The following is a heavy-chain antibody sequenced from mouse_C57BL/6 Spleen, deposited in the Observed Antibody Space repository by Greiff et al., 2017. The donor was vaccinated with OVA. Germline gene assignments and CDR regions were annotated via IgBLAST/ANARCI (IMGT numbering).Heavy chain of an antibody. Sequence: QVQLQQSGAELVRPGASVTLSCKASGYTFTDYEMHWVKQTPVHGLEWIGAIDPETGGTAYNQKFKGKAILTADKSSSTAYMELRSLTSEDSAVYYCTRWLPTLYAMDYWGQGTSVTVSS. CDR1: GYTFTDYE. CDR2: IDPETGGT. CDR3: TRWLPTLYAMDY. D-gene: IGHD2-2*01. V-gene: IGHV1-15*01. J-gene: IGHJ4*01.